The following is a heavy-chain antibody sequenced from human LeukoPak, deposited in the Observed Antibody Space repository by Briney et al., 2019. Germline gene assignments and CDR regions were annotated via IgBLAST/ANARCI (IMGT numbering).Heavy chain of an antibody. Sequence: ASVKVPCKASGYTFTSYAMHWVRQAPGQRLEWMGWINAGNGNTKYSQKFQGRVTITRDTSASTAYMELSSLRSEDTAVYYCARDLRADMPPDDAFDIWGQGTMVTVSS. CDR1: GYTFTSYA. CDR3: ARDLRADMPPDDAFDI. CDR2: INAGNGNT. D-gene: IGHD2-2*01. V-gene: IGHV1-3*01. J-gene: IGHJ3*02.